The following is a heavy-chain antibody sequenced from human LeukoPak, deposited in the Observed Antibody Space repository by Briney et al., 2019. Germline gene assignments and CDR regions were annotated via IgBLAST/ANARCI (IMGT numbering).Heavy chain of an antibody. CDR1: GGTVSSYA. CDR3: ARANTEPPPYYYYGMDV. J-gene: IGHJ6*02. D-gene: IGHD2-2*02. CDR2: IIPIFGTA. V-gene: IGHV1-69*01. Sequence: SVKVSCKASGGTVSSYAISWVRQAPGQGLEWMGGIIPIFGTANYAQKFQGRVTITADESTSTAYMELSSLRSEDTAVYYCARANTEPPPYYYYGMDVWGQGTTVTVSS.